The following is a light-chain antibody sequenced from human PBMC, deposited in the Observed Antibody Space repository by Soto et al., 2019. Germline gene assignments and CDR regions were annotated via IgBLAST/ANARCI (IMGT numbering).Light chain of an antibody. V-gene: IGKV3-15*01. CDR2: GAS. Sequence: EIVLTQSPVTQSLSPGERATLSCRATRSVNNFVAWYQQKPGQAPSLLIYGASTRATGIPARFSGSGSGTEFTRTISSLQSEDFAVYYCQQYNNWPPWTFGRGTKVDIK. CDR3: QQYNNWPPWT. CDR1: RSVNNF. J-gene: IGKJ1*01.